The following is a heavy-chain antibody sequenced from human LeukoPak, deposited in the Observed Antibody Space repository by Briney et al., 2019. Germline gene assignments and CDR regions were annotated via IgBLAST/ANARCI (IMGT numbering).Heavy chain of an antibody. Sequence: PETLSLTCTVSGGSITSTSSYWGWVRQPPGKGLEWTGNFYYSGCTYYNPTLKSRISMLEATSKNQLSLRLSSVTAAATAVYYCGRTVAAAIHYYSMDVWGKGTTVTVSS. CDR2: FYYSGCT. CDR1: GGSITSTSSY. V-gene: IGHV4-39*01. CDR3: GRTVAAAIHYYSMDV. J-gene: IGHJ6*03. D-gene: IGHD6-13*01.